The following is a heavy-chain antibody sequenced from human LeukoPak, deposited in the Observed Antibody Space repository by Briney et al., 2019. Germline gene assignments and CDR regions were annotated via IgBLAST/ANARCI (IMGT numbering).Heavy chain of an antibody. J-gene: IGHJ4*02. CDR2: IYYSGST. CDR3: ARGSAATVVKYYFDY. V-gene: IGHV4-39*07. Sequence: PSETLSLTCTVSGGSISSSSYYWGWIRQPPGKGLEWIGSIYYSGSTYYNPSLKSRVTISVDTSKNQFSLKLSSVTAADTAVYYCARGSAATVVKYYFDYWGQGTLVTVSS. CDR1: GGSISSSSYY. D-gene: IGHD4-23*01.